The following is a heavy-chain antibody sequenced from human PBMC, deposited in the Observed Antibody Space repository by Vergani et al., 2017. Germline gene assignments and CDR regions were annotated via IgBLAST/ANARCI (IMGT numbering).Heavy chain of an antibody. D-gene: IGHD2-15*01. CDR2: INHSGST. CDR3: ARGCASWIHVSSGGSCYSTFQH. V-gene: IGHV4-34*01. Sequence: QVQLQQWGAGLLKPSETLSLTCAVYGGSFSGYYWSWIRQHPGKGLEWIGEINHSGSTNYNPYLKSRVTISVDTSKNQFSLKRSSVIPADPAVYYCARGCASWIHVSSGGSCYSTFQHWGQGTLVTVSS. J-gene: IGHJ1*01. CDR1: GGSFSGYY.